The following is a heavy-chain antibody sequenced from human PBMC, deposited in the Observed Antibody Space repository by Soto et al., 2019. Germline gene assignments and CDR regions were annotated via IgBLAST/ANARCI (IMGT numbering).Heavy chain of an antibody. CDR3: AKVGPSYYYGMDV. Sequence: LRLSCAASGLDFSSEVMCWVRQAPGKGLEWVSSISGSGRTIYHADSMRGRFAISRDNSKNSLYLQLNNLRVDDTAVYYCAKVGPSYYYGMDVWGQGTTVTVSS. V-gene: IGHV3-23*01. CDR1: GLDFSSEV. J-gene: IGHJ6*02. D-gene: IGHD1-26*01. CDR2: ISGSGRTI.